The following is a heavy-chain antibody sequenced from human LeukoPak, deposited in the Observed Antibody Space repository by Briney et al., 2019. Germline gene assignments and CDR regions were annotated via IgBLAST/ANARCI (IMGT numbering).Heavy chain of an antibody. D-gene: IGHD4-23*01. V-gene: IGHV3-30*02. CDR3: AKSAVVTPRPGYYYYYYMDV. CDR1: GSTFSSYG. CDR2: IRYDGSNK. J-gene: IGHJ6*03. Sequence: GRSLRLSCAASGSTFSSYGMHWVRQAPGKGLEWVAFIRYDGSNKYYADSVKGRFTISRDNSKNTLYLQMNSLRAEDTAVYYCAKSAVVTPRPGYYYYYYMDVWGKGTTVTVSS.